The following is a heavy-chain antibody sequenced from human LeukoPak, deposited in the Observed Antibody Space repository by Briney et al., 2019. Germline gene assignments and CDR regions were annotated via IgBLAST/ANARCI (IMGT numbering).Heavy chain of an antibody. J-gene: IGHJ4*02. CDR1: GFTFSSYA. CDR3: AKGSYDFWSGYNIDY. CDR2: ISGSGGST. Sequence: GGSLRLSCAASGFTFSSYAMSWVRQAPGKGLEWVSAISGSGGSTYYADSVKGRFTISRDNSKNTLYPQMNSLRAEDTAVYYCAKGSYDFWSGYNIDYWAREPWSPSPQ. V-gene: IGHV3-23*01. D-gene: IGHD3-3*01.